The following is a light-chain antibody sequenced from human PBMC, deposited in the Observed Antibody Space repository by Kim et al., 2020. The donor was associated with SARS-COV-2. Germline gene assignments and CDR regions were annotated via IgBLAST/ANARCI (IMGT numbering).Light chain of an antibody. V-gene: IGKV3-20*01. CDR1: QSVSTSY. CDR3: QQYGSSPYS. CDR2: GAS. J-gene: IGKJ2*03. Sequence: EIVLTQSPDTLSLSPGERATLSCRASQSVSTSYLAWYQQKPGQAPRLLIYGASSRATGIPDRFSGSGSGTDFTLTISRLEPEDFAVYYCQQYGSSPYSFGQGTKLE.